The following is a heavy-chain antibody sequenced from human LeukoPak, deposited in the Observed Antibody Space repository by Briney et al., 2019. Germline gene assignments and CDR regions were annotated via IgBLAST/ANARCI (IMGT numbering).Heavy chain of an antibody. Sequence: PSETLSLTCAVYGGSFSGYYWSWIRQPPGKGLEWIGEINHSGSTNYNPSLKSRVTISVDTSKNQFSLKLSSVTAADTAVYYCARVYSRLTFRRTPTGGFDYWGQGTLVTVSS. J-gene: IGHJ4*02. V-gene: IGHV4-34*01. CDR3: ARVYSRLTFRRTPTGGFDY. CDR1: GGSFSGYY. D-gene: IGHD3-16*01. CDR2: INHSGST.